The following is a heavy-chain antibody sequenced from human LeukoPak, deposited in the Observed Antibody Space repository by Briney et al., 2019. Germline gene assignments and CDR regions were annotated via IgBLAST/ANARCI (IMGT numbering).Heavy chain of an antibody. Sequence: PGGSLRLSCAASGFTFSNYLMSWVRQAPGKGLEWVANIKEDGSEKHYVDSVKGRFAISRDNAKNSLYLQMNSLRAEDTAVYYCARARRYGAGSHNFDYWGQGTLVTVSS. J-gene: IGHJ4*02. CDR2: IKEDGSEK. V-gene: IGHV3-7*04. CDR1: GFTFSNYL. D-gene: IGHD3-10*01. CDR3: ARARRYGAGSHNFDY.